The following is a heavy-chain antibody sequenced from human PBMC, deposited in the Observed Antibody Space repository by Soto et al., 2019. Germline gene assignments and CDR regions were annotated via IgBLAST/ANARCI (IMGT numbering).Heavy chain of an antibody. J-gene: IGHJ4*02. CDR2: INHSGST. CDR3: ASKRKPGYSSGWYY. V-gene: IGHV4-34*01. D-gene: IGHD6-19*01. Sequence: SETLSLTCAVYGGSFSGYYWSWIRQPPGKGLEWIGEINHSGSTNYNPSLKSRVTISVDTSKNQFSLKLSSVTAADTAVYYCASKRKPGYSSGWYYWGQGTLVTVSS. CDR1: GGSFSGYY.